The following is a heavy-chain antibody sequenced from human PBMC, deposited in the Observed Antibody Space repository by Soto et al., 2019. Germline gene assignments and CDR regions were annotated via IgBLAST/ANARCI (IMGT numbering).Heavy chain of an antibody. J-gene: IGHJ1*01. V-gene: IGHV2-5*02. CDR1: GFSLSTSGVG. CDR2: IYWDDDN. Sequence: SGPTLVNPTQTLTLTCTFSGFSLSTSGVGVGWIRQPPGKALEWLALIYWDDDNRYSPSLKSRLTITKDTSKNQVVLTMTNMDPVDTATYYCALVVVVAASLYFQHWGQGTLVTVSS. CDR3: ALVVVVAASLYFQH. D-gene: IGHD2-15*01.